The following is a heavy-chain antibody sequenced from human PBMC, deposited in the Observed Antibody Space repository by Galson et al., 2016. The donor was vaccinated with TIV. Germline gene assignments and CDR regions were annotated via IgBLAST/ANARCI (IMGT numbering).Heavy chain of an antibody. CDR1: GGSISSSNW. V-gene: IGHV4-4*02. D-gene: IGHD4-17*01. CDR3: ARDSHYGPYYYGMDV. J-gene: IGHJ6*02. CDR2: IYHSGST. Sequence: ETLSLTCAVSGGSISSSNWWSWVRQPPGKGLEWIGEIYHSGSTNYNPSLKSRVTISVDKSKNQFSLKLSSVTAADTAVYYCARDSHYGPYYYGMDVWGQGTTVTVPS.